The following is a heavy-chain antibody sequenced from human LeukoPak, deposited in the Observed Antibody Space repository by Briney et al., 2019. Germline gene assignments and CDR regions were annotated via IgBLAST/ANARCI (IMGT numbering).Heavy chain of an antibody. CDR1: GGSISSYY. Sequence: PSETLSLTCTVSGGSISSYYWSWIRQPAGTGLEWIGRIYTSGSTNYNPSLTSRVTMSVDTSKNQFSLKLSSVTAADTAVYYCARDRPPGYSSGWYEVDYWGQGTLVTVSS. CDR2: IYTSGST. CDR3: ARDRPPGYSSGWYEVDY. J-gene: IGHJ4*02. D-gene: IGHD6-19*01. V-gene: IGHV4-4*07.